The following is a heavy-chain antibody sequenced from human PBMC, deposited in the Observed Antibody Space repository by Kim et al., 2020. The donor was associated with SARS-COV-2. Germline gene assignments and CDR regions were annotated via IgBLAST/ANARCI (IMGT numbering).Heavy chain of an antibody. CDR1: GFIFDDYG. D-gene: IGHD3-10*01. CDR3: STWPRTSKYYSHL. J-gene: IGHJ2*01. V-gene: IGHV3-20*04. CDR2: INWNGDST. Sequence: GGSLRLSCLASGFIFDDYGMTWVRQGPGQGLEGVSSINWNGDSTGYADSVQGRFTISRDNAKNSVYLEMKSLRVEDPALYYCSTWPRTSKYYSHLWG.